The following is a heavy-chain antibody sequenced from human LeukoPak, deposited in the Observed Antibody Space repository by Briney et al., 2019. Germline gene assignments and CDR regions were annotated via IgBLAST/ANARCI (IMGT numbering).Heavy chain of an antibody. Sequence: ASVKVSCKASGYTFTSYDINWVRQATGQGLEWMGWMNPNSGNTGYAQKFQGRVTMTRNTSISTAYMELSSLRSEDTAVYYCARQTTVTFYYYYYMDVWGKGTTVTVSS. V-gene: IGHV1-8*01. CDR2: MNPNSGNT. D-gene: IGHD4-17*01. J-gene: IGHJ6*03. CDR1: GYTFTSYD. CDR3: ARQTTVTFYYYYYMDV.